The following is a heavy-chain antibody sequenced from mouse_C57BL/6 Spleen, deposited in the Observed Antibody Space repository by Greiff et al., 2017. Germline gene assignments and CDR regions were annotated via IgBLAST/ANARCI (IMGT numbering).Heavy chain of an antibody. J-gene: IGHJ4*01. CDR1: GFNIKDDY. V-gene: IGHV14-4*01. Sequence: VQLKQSGAELVRPGASVKLSCTASGFNIKDDYMHWVKQRPEQGLEWIGWIDPENGDTEYASKFQGKATITADTSSNTAYLQLSSLTSEDTAVYYCTTRNSSYAMDYWGQGTSVTVSA. CDR2: IDPENGDT. CDR3: TTRNSSYAMDY.